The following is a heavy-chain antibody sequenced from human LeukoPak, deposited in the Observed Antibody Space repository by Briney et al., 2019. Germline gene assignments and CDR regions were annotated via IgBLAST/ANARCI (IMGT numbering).Heavy chain of an antibody. CDR1: GFNFYNFW. J-gene: IGHJ4*02. D-gene: IGHD2-15*01. CDR2: IKQDGSEK. Sequence: GGSLRLSCAVSGFNFYNFWMTWVRQAPGKGLEWVANIKQDGSEKYYAASVKGRFTISRDNAKNSLSLQINSLRVDDTAVYYCARDSGSRSSGLFDFWGQGTLVTVSS. CDR3: ARDSGSRSSGLFDF. V-gene: IGHV3-7*01.